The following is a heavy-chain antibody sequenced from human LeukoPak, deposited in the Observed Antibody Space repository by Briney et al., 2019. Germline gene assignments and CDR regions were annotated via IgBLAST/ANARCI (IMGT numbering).Heavy chain of an antibody. J-gene: IGHJ4*02. CDR1: GFTFGSYG. CDR2: IHPSGTNT. CDR3: AKDPSTLTIRDDY. D-gene: IGHD5-24*01. Sequence: GGSLRLSCAASGFTFGSYGMSWVRQAPGKGLEWVSTIHPSGTNTHYADSVKGRFTISRDNSKNKLSLLMSTLRADDTAIYYCAKDPSTLTIRDDYWGQGTLVTVSS. V-gene: IGHV3-23*01.